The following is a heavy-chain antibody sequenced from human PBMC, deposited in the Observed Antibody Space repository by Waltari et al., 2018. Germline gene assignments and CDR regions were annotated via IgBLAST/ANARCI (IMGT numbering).Heavy chain of an antibody. V-gene: IGHV3-53*01. CDR1: GFTVSSNY. Sequence: EVQLVESGGGLIQPGGSLRLPCAVSGFTVSSNYMSWVRQAPGKGLEWVSVIYSGGSTNYADSVKGRFTISRDNSKNTVYLQMNSLRAEDSAVYYCASRTESYYYYGMDVWGQGTTVTVSS. CDR2: IYSGGST. D-gene: IGHD1-1*01. CDR3: ASRTESYYYYGMDV. J-gene: IGHJ6*02.